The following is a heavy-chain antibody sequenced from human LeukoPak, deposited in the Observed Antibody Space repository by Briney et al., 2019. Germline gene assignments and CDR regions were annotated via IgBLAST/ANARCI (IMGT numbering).Heavy chain of an antibody. CDR1: GGSISSGSYY. V-gene: IGHV4-61*02. CDR3: SREGWYYDSSGPICY. Sequence: SQTLSLTCTVSGGSISSGSYYWSWIRQPAGKGLEWIGRTYPSGSTNYNPSLKSRVTMSVDTSKNQFSLKLNSVTAADTAVYYCSREGWYYDSSGPICYWGQGTLVTVSS. D-gene: IGHD3-22*01. CDR2: TYPSGST. J-gene: IGHJ4*02.